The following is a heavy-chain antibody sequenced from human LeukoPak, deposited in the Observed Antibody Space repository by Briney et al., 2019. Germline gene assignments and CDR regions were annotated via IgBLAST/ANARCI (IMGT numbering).Heavy chain of an antibody. V-gene: IGHV4-39*07. D-gene: IGHD6-13*01. CDR1: GGSISSSSYY. CDR3: ARDHSSSWNYYYYYMDV. Sequence: SETLSLTCIVSGGSISSSSYYWGWIRQPPGKGLEWIGSIYYSGSTYYNPSLKSRVTISVDTSKNQFSLKLSSVTAADTAVYYCARDHSSSWNYYYYYMDVWGKGTTVTVSS. J-gene: IGHJ6*03. CDR2: IYYSGST.